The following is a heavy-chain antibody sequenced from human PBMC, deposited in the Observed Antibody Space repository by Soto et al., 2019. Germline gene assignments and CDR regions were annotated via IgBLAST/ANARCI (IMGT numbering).Heavy chain of an antibody. V-gene: IGHV4-39*01. Sequence: SSETLSLTCTVSGGSISSSSYYWGWIPQPPGKGLEWIGSIYYSGSTYYNPALKSRVTISVDTSKNQFSVKLSSVTAADTAVYYCARLRWGNYYYGMDVWGQGTTVTVSS. CDR1: GGSISSSSYY. CDR2: IYYSGST. J-gene: IGHJ6*02. D-gene: IGHD3-16*01. CDR3: ARLRWGNYYYGMDV.